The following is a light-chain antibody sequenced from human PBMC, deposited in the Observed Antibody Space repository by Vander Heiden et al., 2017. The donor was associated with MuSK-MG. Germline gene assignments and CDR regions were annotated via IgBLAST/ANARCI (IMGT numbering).Light chain of an antibody. CDR2: AAS. CDR1: RSISSY. V-gene: IGKV1-39*01. CDR3: QQSYSTLTWT. Sequence: EMTQPPSSLSASVGDRVTIPFRASRSISSYLNWYQQKPGKAPKLLIYAASSLQSGVPSRVSGSGSGTEFTRTSSSLQPEDVAAYYGQQSYSTLTWTFGQGTTVEIK. J-gene: IGKJ1*01.